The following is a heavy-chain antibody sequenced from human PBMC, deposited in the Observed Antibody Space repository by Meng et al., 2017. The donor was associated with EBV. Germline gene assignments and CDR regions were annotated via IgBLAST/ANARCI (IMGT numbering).Heavy chain of an antibody. J-gene: IGHJ3*02. Sequence: LVRSGAEGKKPGASVNVSCRASGNNFNNYDISWVRQSTGQGLEWMGWMNPNSGNTGYAQKFQGRVTMTRNTSISTAYMELSSLRSEDTAVYYCARGGAFDIWGQGTMVTVAS. CDR3: ARGGAFDI. CDR2: MNPNSGNT. CDR1: GNNFNNYD. V-gene: IGHV1-8*01.